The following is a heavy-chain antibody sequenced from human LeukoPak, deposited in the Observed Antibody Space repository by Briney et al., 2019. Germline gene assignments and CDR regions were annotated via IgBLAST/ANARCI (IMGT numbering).Heavy chain of an antibody. CDR3: ARGAAMVYYFDY. CDR2: IIPIFGTA. Sequence: GASVKVSCKASGGTFSSYAISWVRQAPGQGLEWMGGIIPIFGTANYAQKFQGRVAITADESTSTAYMELSSLRSEDTAVYYCARGAAMVYYFDYWGQGTLVTVSS. D-gene: IGHD5-18*01. CDR1: GGTFSSYA. J-gene: IGHJ4*02. V-gene: IGHV1-69*13.